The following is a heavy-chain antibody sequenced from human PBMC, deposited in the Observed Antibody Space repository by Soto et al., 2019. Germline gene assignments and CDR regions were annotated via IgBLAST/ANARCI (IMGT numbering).Heavy chain of an antibody. Sequence: EVQLAESGGGLVQPGGSLRLSCAASGFTLSMYWMTWVRQAPGRGLEWVANIKQDGSKKSYLDSVRGRFTISRDNVRNSMYLQMDSLRAEDTALYYCARDVSPGSSSLYLDAFDIWGQGTMVIVSS. J-gene: IGHJ3*02. CDR1: GFTLSMYW. D-gene: IGHD6-13*01. V-gene: IGHV3-7*05. CDR2: IKQDGSKK. CDR3: ARDVSPGSSSLYLDAFDI.